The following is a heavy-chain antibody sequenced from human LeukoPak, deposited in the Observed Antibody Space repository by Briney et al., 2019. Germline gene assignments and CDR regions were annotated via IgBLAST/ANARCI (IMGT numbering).Heavy chain of an antibody. V-gene: IGHV3-23*01. J-gene: IGHJ4*02. CDR3: AKGGHYSFFDY. CDR1: GVTLSNYA. CDR2: ISGSGGST. Sequence: GGSLRLSCVASGVTLSNYAMSWARQAPGKGLEWVSAISGSGGSTYYADSVKGRFTISRDNSKNTHYLQMSSLRAEDTGIYYCAKGGHYSFFDYWGQGTLVTVSS. D-gene: IGHD4-11*01.